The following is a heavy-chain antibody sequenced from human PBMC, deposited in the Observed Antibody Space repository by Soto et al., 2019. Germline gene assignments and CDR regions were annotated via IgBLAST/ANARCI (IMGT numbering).Heavy chain of an antibody. Sequence: PGRSLRLSCSASGFTFSSYAMHWVRQAPGKGLEYVSAISSNGGSTYYADSVKGRFTISRDNSKNTLYLQMSSLRAEDTAVYYCVKDGLYSSGWDYYYYYGMDVWGQGTTVTVSS. CDR2: ISSNGGST. V-gene: IGHV3-64D*08. CDR1: GFTFSSYA. J-gene: IGHJ6*02. D-gene: IGHD6-19*01. CDR3: VKDGLYSSGWDYYYYYGMDV.